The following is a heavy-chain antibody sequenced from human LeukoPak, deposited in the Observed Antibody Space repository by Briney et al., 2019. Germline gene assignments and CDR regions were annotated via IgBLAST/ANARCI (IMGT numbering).Heavy chain of an antibody. Sequence: PGGSLRLSCAASGFTFSDYYMSWIRQAPGKGLEWISYISYNGRTIHYADSVKGRFIISRDNTKKSLYLQMNSLRVEDTAVYYCATPLDYYDSSGYHQGGDWGQGTLVTVSS. D-gene: IGHD3-22*01. V-gene: IGHV3-11*01. CDR2: ISYNGRTI. J-gene: IGHJ4*02. CDR3: ATPLDYYDSSGYHQGGD. CDR1: GFTFSDYY.